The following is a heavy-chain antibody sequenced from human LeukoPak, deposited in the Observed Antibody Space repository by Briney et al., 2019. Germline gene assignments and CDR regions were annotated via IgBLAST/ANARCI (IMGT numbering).Heavy chain of an antibody. V-gene: IGHV2-5*02. CDR3: ARSPYYDILTGSRGTFDY. CDR1: GFSCSTSGVG. J-gene: IGHJ4*02. D-gene: IGHD3-9*01. Sequence: SGPTLVKPTQTLTLTCTFSGFSCSTSGVGVGWIRQPPGKALEWLAVIYWGEDKRYRPSLKSRLTITKDTSKNQVVLTMTNMDPVDTATYYCARSPYYDILTGSRGTFDYWGRGILVTVSS. CDR2: IYWGEDK.